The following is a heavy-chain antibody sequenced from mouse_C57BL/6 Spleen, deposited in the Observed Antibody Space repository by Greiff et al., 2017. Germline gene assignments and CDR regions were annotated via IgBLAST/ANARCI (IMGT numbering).Heavy chain of an antibody. CDR3: ARRGTTGWYFDV. CDR1: GFTFSSYG. D-gene: IGHD1-1*01. J-gene: IGHJ1*03. Sequence: EVQLVESGGDLVKPGGSLKLSCAASGFTFSSYGMSWVRPTPDKRLEWVATISSGGSYTYYPDSVKGRFTISRDNAKNTLYLQMSSLKSEDTAMYYCARRGTTGWYFDVWGTGTTVTVSS. CDR2: ISSGGSYT. V-gene: IGHV5-6*01.